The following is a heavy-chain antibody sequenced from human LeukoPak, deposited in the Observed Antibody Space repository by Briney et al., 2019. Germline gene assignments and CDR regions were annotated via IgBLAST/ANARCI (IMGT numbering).Heavy chain of an antibody. Sequence: PSETLSLTCTVSGGSISSYYWSWIRQPPGKGLEWIGYIYYSGSTNYNPSLKSRVTLSVDTSKKQFSLKLNSVTAADTAVYYCAIDYMTGTGNAGGYWGQGTLVTVSS. D-gene: IGHD3/OR15-3a*01. J-gene: IGHJ4*02. V-gene: IGHV4-59*12. CDR3: AIDYMTGTGNAGGY. CDR1: GGSISSYY. CDR2: IYYSGST.